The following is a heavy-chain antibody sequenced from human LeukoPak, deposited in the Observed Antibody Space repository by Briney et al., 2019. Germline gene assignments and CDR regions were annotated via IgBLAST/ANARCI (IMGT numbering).Heavy chain of an antibody. CDR1: GFTFSSYA. D-gene: IGHD4-17*01. J-gene: IGHJ4*02. CDR2: ISYDGSNK. V-gene: IGHV3-30*04. Sequence: GGSLRLSCAASGFTFSSYAMHWVRQAPGKGLEWVAVISYDGSNKYYADSVKGRFTISRDNSKNTLYLQMNSLRAEDTAVYYCAKDLGYGDFDYWGQGTLVTVSS. CDR3: AKDLGYGDFDY.